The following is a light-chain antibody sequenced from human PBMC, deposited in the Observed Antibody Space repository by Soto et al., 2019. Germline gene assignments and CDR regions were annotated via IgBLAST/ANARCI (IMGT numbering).Light chain of an antibody. V-gene: IGKV3-15*01. CDR2: GAS. CDR1: QRVSSN. J-gene: IGKJ1*01. CDR3: QQYDNWPQT. Sequence: EIVMTQSPDTLSVSPGERATLSCRASQRVSSNLAWYQQKPGQAPRLLIYGASTRATGITARFSGSGSGTDFTLTISSLQSEDFAVYYCQQYDNWPQTFGQGTKVEI.